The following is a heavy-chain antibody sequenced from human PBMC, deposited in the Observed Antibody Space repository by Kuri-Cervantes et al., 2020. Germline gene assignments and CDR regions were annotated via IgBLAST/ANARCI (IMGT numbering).Heavy chain of an antibody. CDR2: ISSSSSYI. J-gene: IGHJ5*02. CDR3: ASGYSSSSVWLDP. Sequence: GGSLRLSCAASGFTFSSYSMNWVRQAPGKGLEWVSSISSSSSYIYYADSVKGRFTISRDNAKNSLYLQMNSLRAEDTAVYYCASGYSSSSVWLDPWGQGTLVTVSS. V-gene: IGHV3-21*01. CDR1: GFTFSSYS. D-gene: IGHD6-6*01.